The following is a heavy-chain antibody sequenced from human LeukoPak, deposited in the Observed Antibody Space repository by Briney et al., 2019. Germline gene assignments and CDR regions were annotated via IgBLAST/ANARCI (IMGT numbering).Heavy chain of an antibody. CDR3: ARGSSDTATDHYYYYGMDV. CDR1: GYTFTSYD. Sequence: ASVKVSCKASGYTFTSYDINWVRQATGQGLEWMGWMNPNSGNTGYAQKFQGRVTMTRNTSISTAYMELSSLRSEDTAVYYCARGSSDTATDHYYYYGMDVWGQGTTVTVSS. CDR2: MNPNSGNT. J-gene: IGHJ6*02. V-gene: IGHV1-8*01. D-gene: IGHD5-18*01.